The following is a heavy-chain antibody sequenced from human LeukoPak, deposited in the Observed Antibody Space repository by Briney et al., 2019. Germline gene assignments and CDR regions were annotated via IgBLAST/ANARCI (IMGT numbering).Heavy chain of an antibody. CDR2: IYYSGST. V-gene: IGHV4-30-4*01. CDR3: ARVAEGYCSGGSCYDYYFDY. CDR1: GGSISSGDYY. D-gene: IGHD2-15*01. Sequence: SEILSLTCTVSGGSISSGDYYWSWIRQPPGKGLEWIGYIYYSGSTYYNPSLKSRVTISVDTSKNQFSLKLSSVTAADTAVYYCARVAEGYCSGGSCYDYYFDYWAREPWSPSPQ. J-gene: IGHJ4*02.